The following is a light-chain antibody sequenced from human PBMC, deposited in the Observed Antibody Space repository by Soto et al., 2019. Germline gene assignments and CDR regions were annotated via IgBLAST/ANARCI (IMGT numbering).Light chain of an antibody. Sequence: EVVLTQSPGTLSLSPGERATLSCKASQSVSSSDLAWYQQKPGQAPRLLISGASNRATGTPDRFSGSGSGTDFTLTITSLEPEDFAVFYCHQYGISPPTFGQGTKVDIK. CDR3: HQYGISPPT. CDR2: GAS. CDR1: QSVSSSD. J-gene: IGKJ1*01. V-gene: IGKV3-20*01.